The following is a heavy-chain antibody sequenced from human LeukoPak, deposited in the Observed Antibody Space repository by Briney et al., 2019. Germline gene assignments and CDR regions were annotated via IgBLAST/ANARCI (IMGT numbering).Heavy chain of an antibody. CDR2: IIPIFGTA. J-gene: IGHJ4*02. Sequence: SVKVSCEASGGTFSSYAISWVRQAPGQGLEWMGGIIPIFGTANYAQKFQGRVTITADKSTSTAYMELSSLRSEDTAVYYCARGAGAVTTTHLSTLHYFDYWGQGTLVTVSS. D-gene: IGHD4-17*01. V-gene: IGHV1-69*06. CDR1: GGTFSSYA. CDR3: ARGAGAVTTTHLSTLHYFDY.